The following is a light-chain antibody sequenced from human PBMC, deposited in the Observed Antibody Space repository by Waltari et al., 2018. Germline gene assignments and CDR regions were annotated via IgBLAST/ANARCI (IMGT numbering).Light chain of an antibody. CDR1: LSVGSN. CDR3: QQYNYWWT. J-gene: IGKJ1*01. Sequence: EIVMTQSPGTLSVSLGQRATLSCRASLSVGSNLAWYQQKPGQAPRLLIFGASTRATGIPARFSGSGSGTEFTRTISNLQSEDFAVYYCQQYNYWWTFGQGTKVEIK. CDR2: GAS. V-gene: IGKV3-15*01.